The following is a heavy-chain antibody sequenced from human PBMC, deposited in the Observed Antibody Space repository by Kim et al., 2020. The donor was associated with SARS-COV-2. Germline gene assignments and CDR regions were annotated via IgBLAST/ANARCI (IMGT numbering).Heavy chain of an antibody. D-gene: IGHD3-22*01. CDR1: GFPFIDYA. CDR3: AKVSHETSGYVDY. CDR2: ISGSGVTT. Sequence: GGSLRLSCVASGFPFIDYAMSWVRQAPGKGLEWVSGISGSGVTTYYAESVKGRFTVSRDNSKNTLNLQMNSLRVEDTAVYHCAKVSHETSGYVDYWGQGTLVTVSS. J-gene: IGHJ4*02. V-gene: IGHV3-23*01.